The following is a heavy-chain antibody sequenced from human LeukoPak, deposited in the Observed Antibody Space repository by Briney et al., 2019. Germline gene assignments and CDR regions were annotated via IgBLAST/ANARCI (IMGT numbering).Heavy chain of an antibody. V-gene: IGHV4-59*08. J-gene: IGHJ3*02. CDR1: GGSISSYY. CDR2: IYYSRST. Sequence: PSETLSLTCTVSGGSISSYYWSWIRQPPGKGLEWIGYIYYSRSTNYNPSLKRRVTISVEASKNQFSLKLSSVTAADTAVYYCASLSGSYSNFDIWGQGTMVTVSS. D-gene: IGHD1-26*01. CDR3: ASLSGSYSNFDI.